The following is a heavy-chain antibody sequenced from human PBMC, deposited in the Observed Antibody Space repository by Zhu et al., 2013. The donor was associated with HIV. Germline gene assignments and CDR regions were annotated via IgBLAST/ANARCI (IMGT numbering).Heavy chain of an antibody. V-gene: IGHV1-69*01. CDR1: GGTFSSYA. CDR3: ARTYRXXSXCDY. Sequence: QVQLVQSGAEVKKPGSSVKVSCKASGGTFSSYAISWVRQAPGQGLEWMGGIIPILVXQTTHRSSRAESRLPRTKSTSTAYMELSSLRSEDTAVYYCARTYRXXSXCDY. J-gene: IGHJ4*01. D-gene: IGHD1-26*01. CDR2: IIPILVX.